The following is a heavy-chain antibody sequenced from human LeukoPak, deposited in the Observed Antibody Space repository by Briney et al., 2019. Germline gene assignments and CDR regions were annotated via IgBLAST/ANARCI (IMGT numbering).Heavy chain of an antibody. CDR2: IIPIFGTA. V-gene: IGHV1-69*05. D-gene: IGHD1-1*01. CDR3: ASRSIGTHDAFDI. J-gene: IGHJ3*02. Sequence: ASVKVSCKASGYTFTGYYMHWVRQAPGQGLEWMGGIIPIFGTANYAQKFQGRVTTTTDESTSTAYMELSSLRSEDTAVYYCASRSIGTHDAFDIWGQGTMVTVSS. CDR1: GYTFTGYY.